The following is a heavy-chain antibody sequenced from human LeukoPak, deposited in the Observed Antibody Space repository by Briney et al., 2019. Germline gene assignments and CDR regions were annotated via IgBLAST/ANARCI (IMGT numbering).Heavy chain of an antibody. J-gene: IGHJ4*02. D-gene: IGHD5-18*01. CDR3: AKGRGYSYGFGYFDY. CDR1: GFTFSSYG. V-gene: IGHV3-23*01. Sequence: GGSLRLSCAASGFTFSSYGMSWVRQAPGKGLEWVSAISGSGGSTYYADSVKGRFTISRDNSKNTLYLQMNSLRAEDTAVYHCAKGRGYSYGFGYFDYWGQGTLVTVSS. CDR2: ISGSGGST.